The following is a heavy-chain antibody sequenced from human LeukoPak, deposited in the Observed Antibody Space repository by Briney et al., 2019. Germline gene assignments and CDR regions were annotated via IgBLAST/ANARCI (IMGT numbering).Heavy chain of an antibody. CDR3: ARDGTVLLWFGEYFDY. CDR2: ISAYNGNT. Sequence: ASVKVSCKASGYTFTSYGISWVRQAPGQGLEWMGWISAYNGNTNYAQKLQGRVTMTTDTSTSTAYMELRSLRSDDTAVYYCARDGTVLLWFGEYFDYWGQGTLVPVSS. D-gene: IGHD3-10*01. V-gene: IGHV1-18*01. CDR1: GYTFTSYG. J-gene: IGHJ4*02.